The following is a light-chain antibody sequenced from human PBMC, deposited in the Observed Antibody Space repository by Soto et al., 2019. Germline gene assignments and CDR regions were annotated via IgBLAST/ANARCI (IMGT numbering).Light chain of an antibody. CDR1: SSNIGKNY. CDR2: END. Sequence: QSVLTQPPSVSAAPGQKVTISCSGSSSNIGKNYVSWYQQLPGTAPKVLIYENDKRLSGIPDRFSGSKSGTSVTLGITGLQTGDEADYYCASWDSSLYGVVFGGGTKLTVL. J-gene: IGLJ2*01. CDR3: ASWDSSLYGVV. V-gene: IGLV1-51*02.